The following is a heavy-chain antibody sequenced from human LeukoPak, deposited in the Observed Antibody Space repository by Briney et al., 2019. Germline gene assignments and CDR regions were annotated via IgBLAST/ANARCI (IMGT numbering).Heavy chain of an antibody. CDR3: ARGSCSGGSCYLDY. Sequence: PGGSLRLSCAASGFTFSSYSMNWVRQAPGKGLEWGSYISSSRSNIYYADSVKGRFTISRDNAKNSLYLQMNSLRAEDTAVYYCARGSCSGGSCYLDYWGQGTLVTVSS. J-gene: IGHJ4*02. CDR1: GFTFSSYS. D-gene: IGHD2-15*01. CDR2: ISSSRSNI. V-gene: IGHV3-48*01.